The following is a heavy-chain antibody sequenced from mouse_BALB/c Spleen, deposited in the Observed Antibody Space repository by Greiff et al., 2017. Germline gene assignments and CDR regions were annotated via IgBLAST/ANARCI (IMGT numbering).Heavy chain of an antibody. V-gene: IGHV5-17*02. D-gene: IGHD1-1*01. CDR2: ISSGSSTI. CDR3: ARSGGSSLYWYFDV. Sequence: EVQVVESGGGLVQPGGSRKLSCAASGFTFSSFGMHWVRQAPEKGLEWVAYISSGSSTIYYADTVKGRFTISRDNPKNTLFLQMTSLRSEDTAMYYCARSGGSSLYWYFDVWGAGTTVTVSS. J-gene: IGHJ1*01. CDR1: GFTFSSFG.